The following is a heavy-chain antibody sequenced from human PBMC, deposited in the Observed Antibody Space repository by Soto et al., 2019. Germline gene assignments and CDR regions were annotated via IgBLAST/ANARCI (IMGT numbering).Heavy chain of an antibody. Sequence: QVQLVESGGGVVQPGRSLRLSCAASGFTFRSYGMHWVRQAPGKGLEWVAVISYDGSNKYYADSVKGRFTISRDNSKNTLYLQMNSLRAEDTAVYYCAKGGDIAVAGIGFCDYWGQGTLVTVSS. CDR1: GFTFRSYG. D-gene: IGHD6-19*01. V-gene: IGHV3-30*18. CDR2: ISYDGSNK. CDR3: AKGGDIAVAGIGFCDY. J-gene: IGHJ4*02.